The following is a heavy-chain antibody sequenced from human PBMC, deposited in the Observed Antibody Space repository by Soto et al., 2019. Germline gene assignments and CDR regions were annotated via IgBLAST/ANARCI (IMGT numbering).Heavy chain of an antibody. D-gene: IGHD3-10*01. J-gene: IGHJ4*02. CDR3: APWFGAFDY. CDR2: ISYDGSNK. CDR1: VFTFSSYG. Sequence: QVQLVESGGGVVQPGRSLRLSCAASVFTFSSYGMHWVRQAPGKGLEWVAVISYDGSNKYYADSVKGRFTISRDNSKNTLYLQMNSLRAEDTAVYYCAPWFGAFDYWGQGTLVTVSS. V-gene: IGHV3-30*03.